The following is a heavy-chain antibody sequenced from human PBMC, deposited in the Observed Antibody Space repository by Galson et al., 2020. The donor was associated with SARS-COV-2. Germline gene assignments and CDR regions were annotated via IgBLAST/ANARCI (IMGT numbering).Heavy chain of an antibody. D-gene: IGHD2-2*01. V-gene: IGHV3-30*18. Sequence: GGSLRLSCAASRFTFSLFGMHWVRQSPGEGLEWVATISYNGSNIYYADSVKGRFTISRDNSKNTLHLQMNSPRPGDTAVYYCAKAVGSTSWGLDYWGQGTLVTVSS. J-gene: IGHJ4*02. CDR1: RFTFSLFG. CDR3: AKAVGSTSWGLDY. CDR2: ISYNGSNI.